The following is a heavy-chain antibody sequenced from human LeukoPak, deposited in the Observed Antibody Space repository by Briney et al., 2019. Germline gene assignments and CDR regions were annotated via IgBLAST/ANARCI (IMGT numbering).Heavy chain of an antibody. CDR3: AKGLQLWSNFDY. CDR1: GFTFSSYA. V-gene: IGHV3-23*01. D-gene: IGHD5-18*01. Sequence: GGSLRLSCAASGFTFSSYAMSWVRQAPGKGLEWVSAISGSGGSTYYADSVKGRSTISRDNSKNTLYLQMNSLRAEDTAVYYCAKGLQLWSNFDYWGQGTLVTVSS. J-gene: IGHJ4*02. CDR2: ISGSGGST.